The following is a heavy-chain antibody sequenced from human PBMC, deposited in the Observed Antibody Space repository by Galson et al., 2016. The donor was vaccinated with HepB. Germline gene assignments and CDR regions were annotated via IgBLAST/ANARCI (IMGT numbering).Heavy chain of an antibody. CDR2: TYYRSKWHF. J-gene: IGHJ4*02. CDR1: GDSVSSNSAG. CDR3: ARSYLLGRGFGS. D-gene: IGHD7-27*01. V-gene: IGHV6-1*01. Sequence: CAISGDSVSSNSAGWYWIRQSPSRGLEWLGRTYYRSKWHFDYAESLESRITINPDTAKNQFSLQLNSVTPEDTAIYYCARSYLLGRGFGSWGQGTLVTVSS.